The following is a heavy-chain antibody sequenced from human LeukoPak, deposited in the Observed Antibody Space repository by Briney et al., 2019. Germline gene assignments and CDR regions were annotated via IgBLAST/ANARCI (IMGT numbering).Heavy chain of an antibody. D-gene: IGHD3-10*01. CDR3: VRDNRFGELYYGMDV. J-gene: IGHJ6*02. V-gene: IGHV4-34*01. CDR1: GGFFSGYY. Sequence: SETLSLTCAVYGGFFSGYYWSWIRQPPGKGLEWIGEINHSGSTNYNPSLKSRVTISVDTSKNQFSLKLSSVTAADTAVYYCVRDNRFGELYYGMDVWGQGTTVTVSS. CDR2: INHSGST.